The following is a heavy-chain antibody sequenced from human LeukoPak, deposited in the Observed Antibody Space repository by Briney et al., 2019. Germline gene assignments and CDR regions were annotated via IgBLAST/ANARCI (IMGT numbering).Heavy chain of an antibody. CDR2: ITSSSTYT. V-gene: IGHV3-21*01. J-gene: IGHJ4*02. Sequence: GGSLRLSCAASGFSFSSYNMNWVRQAPGKGLEWVSSITSSSTYTFYADSVKGRSTISRHNAKNSLYLQMNSLRAEDTAVYYCARDNYGSGSYSWSKRLDYWGQGTLVTVSS. CDR3: ARDNYGSGSYSWSKRLDY. CDR1: GFSFSSYN. D-gene: IGHD3-10*01.